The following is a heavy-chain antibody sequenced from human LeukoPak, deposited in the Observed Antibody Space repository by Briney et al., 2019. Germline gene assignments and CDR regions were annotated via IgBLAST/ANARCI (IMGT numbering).Heavy chain of an antibody. J-gene: IGHJ5*02. CDR2: IYYSGST. CDR1: GGSISSSSYY. CDR3: ARFTPQGYGWGGYNRFDP. V-gene: IGHV4-61*05. D-gene: IGHD3-16*01. Sequence: SETLSLTCTVSGGSISSSSYYWGWIRQPPGKGLEWIGYIYYSGSTNYNSSLKSRVTISVDTSKNQFSLNLTSVTAADTAVYYCARFTPQGYGWGGYNRFDPWGQGTPVTVSS.